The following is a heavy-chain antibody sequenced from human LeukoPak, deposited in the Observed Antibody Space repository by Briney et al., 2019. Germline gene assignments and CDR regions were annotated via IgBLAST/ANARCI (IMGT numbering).Heavy chain of an antibody. CDR2: KPFDGSNT. Sequence: GGSLRLSCAASGFVFGNYGFHWVRQAPGKGLEWVAVKPFDGSNTYYADSVKGQFTISRDNSKNMVYLQMNSLRAEDTALYYCAREPQGGYCTTTSCYLGGIDYWGQGTLVTVSS. J-gene: IGHJ4*02. CDR1: GFVFGNYG. D-gene: IGHD2-2*01. V-gene: IGHV3-30*01. CDR3: AREPQGGYCTTTSCYLGGIDY.